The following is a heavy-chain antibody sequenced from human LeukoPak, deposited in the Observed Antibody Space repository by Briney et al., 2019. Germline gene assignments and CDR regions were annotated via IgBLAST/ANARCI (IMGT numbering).Heavy chain of an antibody. CDR3: AIQVGPDY. CDR2: ISGSGANR. Sequence: PGGSLRLSCAASGFTFRNYAMAWFRQAPGKGLEWVSAISGSGANRYFADSVKGRFTISRDNSRNALYLQMNSLRAEDTAVYFCAIQVGPDYWRQGTLVTVSS. D-gene: IGHD1-1*01. J-gene: IGHJ4*02. CDR1: GFTFRNYA. V-gene: IGHV3-23*01.